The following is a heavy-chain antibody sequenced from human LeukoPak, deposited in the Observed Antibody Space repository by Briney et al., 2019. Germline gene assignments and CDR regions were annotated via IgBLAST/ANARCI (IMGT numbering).Heavy chain of an antibody. CDR1: GGSISRYY. D-gene: IGHD3-10*01. Sequence: PSETLSHTCTVSGGSISRYYWNWIRQPPGKGLEWIGYIYYSGSTNYNPSLKSRVTISVDTSKNQFSLKLFSVTAADTAVYYCARAKPYYYGSGAFDYGVQGTGVTVSS. CDR3: ARAKPYYYGSGAFDY. J-gene: IGHJ4*02. V-gene: IGHV4-59*08. CDR2: IYYSGST.